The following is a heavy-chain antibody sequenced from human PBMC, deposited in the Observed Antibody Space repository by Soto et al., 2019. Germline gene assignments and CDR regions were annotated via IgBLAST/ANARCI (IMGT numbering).Heavy chain of an antibody. J-gene: IGHJ6*02. Sequence: GASVKVSCKASGYTFTGYYMHWVRQAPGQGLEWMGWINPNSGGTNYAQKFQGWVTMTRDTSISTAYMELSRLRSDDTAVYYCAREELRFLEWLQPNYYYGMDVWGQGTTVTVSS. CDR3: AREELRFLEWLQPNYYYGMDV. CDR2: INPNSGGT. D-gene: IGHD3-3*01. CDR1: GYTFTGYY. V-gene: IGHV1-2*04.